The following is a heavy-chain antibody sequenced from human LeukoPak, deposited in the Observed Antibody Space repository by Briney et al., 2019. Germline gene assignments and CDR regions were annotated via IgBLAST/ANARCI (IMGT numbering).Heavy chain of an antibody. Sequence: PSETLSLTCTVSGGSISSYYWSWIRQPPGKGLEWIGYISYSDSSNYNPSLKSRVTISVDTSKNQFSLKLSSVTAADTAVYYCARETTVVTPGRSDVFDIWGQGTMVTVSS. CDR3: ARETTVVTPGRSDVFDI. V-gene: IGHV4-59*01. CDR1: GGSISSYY. CDR2: ISYSDSS. D-gene: IGHD4-23*01. J-gene: IGHJ3*02.